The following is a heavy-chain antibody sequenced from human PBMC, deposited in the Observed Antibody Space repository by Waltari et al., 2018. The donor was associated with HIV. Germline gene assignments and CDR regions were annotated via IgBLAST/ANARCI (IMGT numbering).Heavy chain of an antibody. CDR1: DGSISSYF. J-gene: IGHJ5*02. CDR2: VYYTGIT. V-gene: IGHV4-59*01. CDR3: ARGSRGWFDP. Sequence: QVQLQESGPGLVKPSETLSLTCSVSDGSISSYFWSWIRQPPGKGLEWIGYVYYTGITTYNPSLKSRITMSVDTAKNQFSLKVSSVTTADTAVYYCARGSRGWFDPWGQGTLVTVSS.